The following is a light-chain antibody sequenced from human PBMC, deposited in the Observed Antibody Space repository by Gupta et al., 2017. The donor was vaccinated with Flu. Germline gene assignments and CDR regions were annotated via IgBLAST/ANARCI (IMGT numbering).Light chain of an antibody. CDR1: GEKY. CDR3: QAWDSSAAV. CDR2: QDT. V-gene: IGLV3-1*01. Sequence: GEKYCCWYQQKPGQSPVLVIYQDTKRPPGIPERFSGSSSGNTVTLTISGTQTMDEAVYYCQAWDSSAAVFGGGTKVTVL. J-gene: IGLJ2*01.